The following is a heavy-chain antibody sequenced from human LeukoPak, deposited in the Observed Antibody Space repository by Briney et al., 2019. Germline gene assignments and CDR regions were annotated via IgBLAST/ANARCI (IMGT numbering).Heavy chain of an antibody. CDR1: GGSFSGYY. D-gene: IGHD2-2*01. CDR3: ARGRRRGVVVPAASNYFDY. Sequence: KPSETLSLTCAVYGGSFSGYYWSWIRQPPGKGLEWIGEINHSGSTNYNPSLKNRVTISVDTSKNQFSLKLSSVTAADTAVYYCARGRRRGVVVPAASNYFDYWGQGTLVTVSS. CDR2: INHSGST. V-gene: IGHV4-34*01. J-gene: IGHJ4*02.